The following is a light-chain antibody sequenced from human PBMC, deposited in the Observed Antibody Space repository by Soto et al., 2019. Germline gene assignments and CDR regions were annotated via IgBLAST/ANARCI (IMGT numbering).Light chain of an antibody. CDR1: QSVSNY. V-gene: IGKV3-11*01. Sequence: EIVLTQSPATLSLSPGERATLSCRASQSVSNYLAWYQQKRGQAPRLLIYDASNRATGIPARFSGSGSGTDFTLTISSLQPDDFATYYCQQYNSYLWTFGQGTKVDIK. J-gene: IGKJ1*01. CDR2: DAS. CDR3: QQYNSYLWT.